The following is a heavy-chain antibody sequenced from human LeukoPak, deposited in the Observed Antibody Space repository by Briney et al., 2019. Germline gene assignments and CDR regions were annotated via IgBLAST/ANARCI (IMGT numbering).Heavy chain of an antibody. CDR2: INYSGST. V-gene: IGHV4-39*01. Sequence: SETLSLTCTVSGGSISSGNYYWAWLRQPPGKGLEWIATINYSGSTYFNSSLKSRVTISVDTSKNQFSLKLTSVTAADTAVFYCARYLSRGFYFDYWGQGTLVTVSS. J-gene: IGHJ4*02. CDR3: ARYLSRGFYFDY. CDR1: GGSISSGNYY.